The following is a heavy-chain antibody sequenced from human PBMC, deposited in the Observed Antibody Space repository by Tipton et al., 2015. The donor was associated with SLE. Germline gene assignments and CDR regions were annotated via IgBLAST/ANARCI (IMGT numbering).Heavy chain of an antibody. V-gene: IGHV4-38-2*01. J-gene: IGHJ5*02. CDR3: ARGGGLDP. CDR2: INHSGST. Sequence: TLSLTCAVSGYSISSGYYWGWIRPPPGKGREWIGEINHSGSTNYNPSLKRRVTISVDTSNNQFSLKLSSVTAADTAAYYCARGGGLDPWGQGTLVAVSA. CDR1: GYSISSGYY. D-gene: IGHD3-16*01.